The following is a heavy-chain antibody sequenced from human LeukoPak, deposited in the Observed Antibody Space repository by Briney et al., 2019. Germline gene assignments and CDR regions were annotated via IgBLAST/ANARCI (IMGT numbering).Heavy chain of an antibody. CDR3: ARGGDTAMVDDY. D-gene: IGHD5-18*01. Sequence: GGSLRLSCVASGFTFSAYEMTWVRQAPGKGLEWISYINVGGDAMNYADSVKGRFTTSRDDAKNSLYLQMNSLRAEDTAVYYCARGGDTAMVDDYWGQGTLVTVSS. J-gene: IGHJ4*02. V-gene: IGHV3-48*03. CDR2: INVGGDAM. CDR1: GFTFSAYE.